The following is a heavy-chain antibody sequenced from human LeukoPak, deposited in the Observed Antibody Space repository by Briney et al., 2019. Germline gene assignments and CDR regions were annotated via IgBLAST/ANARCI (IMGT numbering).Heavy chain of an antibody. CDR3: AKAGIAVAGTEK. J-gene: IGHJ4*02. V-gene: IGHV3-30*04. Sequence: PGGSLRLSCAASGFTFSSYAMHWVRQAPGKGLEWVAVISYDGSNKYYADSVKGRFTISRDNSKNTLYLQMNSLRAEDTAVYYCAKAGIAVAGTEKWGQGTLVTVSS. D-gene: IGHD6-19*01. CDR1: GFTFSSYA. CDR2: ISYDGSNK.